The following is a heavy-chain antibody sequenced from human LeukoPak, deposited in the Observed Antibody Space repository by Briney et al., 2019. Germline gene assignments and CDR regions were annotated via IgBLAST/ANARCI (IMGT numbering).Heavy chain of an antibody. J-gene: IGHJ4*02. Sequence: SQTLSLTCTVSGGSISSGDYYWSWIRQPPGKGLEWIGYIYYSGSTYYNPSLKSRVTISVDTSKNQFSLKLSSVTAADTAVYYCARVTPITTMIVVVPPHFDYWGQGTLVTVSS. CDR3: ARVTPITTMIVVVPPHFDY. CDR1: GGSISSGDYY. D-gene: IGHD3-22*01. CDR2: IYYSGST. V-gene: IGHV4-30-4*01.